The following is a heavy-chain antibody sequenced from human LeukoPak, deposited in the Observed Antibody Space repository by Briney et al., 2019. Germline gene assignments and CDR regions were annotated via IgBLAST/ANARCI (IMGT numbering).Heavy chain of an antibody. CDR1: GFSFTTSW. Sequence: GGSLRLSCAASGFSFTTSWMTWIRQAPGKGLEWVASMNQDGSEIHYVDSVKGRFTISRDNAKNSLFLQMNSLTADDTAVHYCVRAHHPGGWFDPWGQGTLVTVSS. J-gene: IGHJ5*02. CDR2: MNQDGSEI. CDR3: VRAHHPGGWFDP. V-gene: IGHV3-7*04. D-gene: IGHD3-10*01.